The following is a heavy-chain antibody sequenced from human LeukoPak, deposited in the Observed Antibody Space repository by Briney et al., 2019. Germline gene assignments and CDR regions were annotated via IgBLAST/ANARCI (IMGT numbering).Heavy chain of an antibody. V-gene: IGHV4-59*08. CDR2: IYYSGST. Sequence: SETLSLTCTVSGSSISSYYWSWIRQPPGKGLEWIGYIYYSGSTNYNPSLKSRVTISVDTSKNQFSLKLSSVTAADTAVYYCARSTVEMATIGSFDIWGQGTMVTVSS. CDR1: GSSISSYY. J-gene: IGHJ3*02. D-gene: IGHD5-24*01. CDR3: ARSTVEMATIGSFDI.